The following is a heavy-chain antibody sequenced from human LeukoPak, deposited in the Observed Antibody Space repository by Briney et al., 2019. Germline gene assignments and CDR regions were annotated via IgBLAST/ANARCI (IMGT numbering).Heavy chain of an antibody. V-gene: IGHV4-34*01. Sequence: SETLSLTCAVYGGSFSGYYWSWIRQPPGKGLEWIGEINHSGSTNYNPSLKSRVTISVDTSKNRFSLELSSVTAADTAVYYCASRIAAAGRNWFDPWGQGTLVTVSS. CDR1: GGSFSGYY. CDR3: ASRIAAAGRNWFDP. D-gene: IGHD6-13*01. CDR2: INHSGST. J-gene: IGHJ5*02.